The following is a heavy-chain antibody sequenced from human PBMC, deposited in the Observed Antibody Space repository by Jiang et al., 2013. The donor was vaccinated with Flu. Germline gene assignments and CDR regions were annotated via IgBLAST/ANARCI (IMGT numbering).Heavy chain of an antibody. D-gene: IGHD3-10*01. CDR2: ISSSSSII. Sequence: ISSSSSIIYADSVKGRFTISRDNAKNSLYLQMNSLRAEDTAVYYCAREGVTRLDYWGQGTLVTVSS. V-gene: IGHV3-48*03. CDR3: AREGVTRLDY. J-gene: IGHJ4*02.